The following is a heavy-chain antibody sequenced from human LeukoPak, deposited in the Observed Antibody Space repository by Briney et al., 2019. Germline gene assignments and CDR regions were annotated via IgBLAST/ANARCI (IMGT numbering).Heavy chain of an antibody. CDR3: AREVYSSGWCTIDD. D-gene: IGHD6-19*01. CDR1: GFTFSSYW. V-gene: IGHV3-74*01. CDR2: INSDGSST. J-gene: IGHJ4*02. Sequence: GGSLRLSCAASGFTFSSYWMHWVRQAPGKGLVWVSRINSDGSSTIHAASEKGRFTISRDNAKNTLYLQMNSLGPEDTAVYYCAREVYSSGWCTIDDWGQGCLV.